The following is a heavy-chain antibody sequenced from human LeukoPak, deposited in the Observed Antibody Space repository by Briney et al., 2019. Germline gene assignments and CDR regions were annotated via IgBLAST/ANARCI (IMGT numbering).Heavy chain of an antibody. CDR3: ARVSSGRAVAGHYLDY. CDR2: ISYDGSNK. V-gene: IGHV3-30-3*01. J-gene: IGHJ4*02. CDR1: GFTFSSYA. D-gene: IGHD6-19*01. Sequence: PGGSLRLSCAASGFTFSSYAMHWVRQAPGKGLEWVAVISYDGSNKYYADSVKGRFTISRDNSKNTLYLQMNSLRAEDTAVYYCARVSSGRAVAGHYLDYWGQGTLVTVSS.